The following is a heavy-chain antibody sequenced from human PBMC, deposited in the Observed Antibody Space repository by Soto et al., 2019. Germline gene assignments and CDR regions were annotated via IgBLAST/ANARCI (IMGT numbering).Heavy chain of an antibody. CDR1: GGSISSYY. V-gene: IGHV4-4*08. CDR3: ARDLWGYCGTDCYPLDV. Sequence: SETLSLTCTVSGGSISSYYWSWIRQHPGKGLEWIGYIYYSGSTNYNPSLKSRVTISVDTSKNQFSLRLSSVTAADTAVYYCARDLWGYCGTDCYPLDVWGQGTTVTVSS. CDR2: IYYSGST. D-gene: IGHD2-21*02. J-gene: IGHJ6*02.